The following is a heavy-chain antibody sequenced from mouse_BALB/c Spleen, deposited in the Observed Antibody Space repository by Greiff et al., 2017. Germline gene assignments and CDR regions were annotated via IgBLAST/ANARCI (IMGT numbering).Heavy chain of an antibody. Sequence: DVKLVESGGGLVQPGGSRKLSCAASGFTFSSFGMHWVRQAPEKGLEWVAYISSGSSTIYYADTVKGRFTISRDNPKNTLFLQMTSLRSEDTAMYYCARSIGSGYYAMDYWGQGTSVTVSS. CDR3: ARSIGSGYYAMDY. V-gene: IGHV5-17*02. J-gene: IGHJ4*01. CDR1: GFTFSSFG. CDR2: ISSGSSTI. D-gene: IGHD2-14*01.